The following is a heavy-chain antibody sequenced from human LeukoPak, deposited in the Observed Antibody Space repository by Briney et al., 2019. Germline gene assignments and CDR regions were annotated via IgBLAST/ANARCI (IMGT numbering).Heavy chain of an antibody. Sequence: GGSLRLSCAASGFTFSSYCMSWVRQAPGKGLEWVANIKQDGSKEYYVDSVKGRFTISRDNAKNSLYLQMNSLRVEDTAVYYCVREEYGDHMWWWGQGTPVTVSS. V-gene: IGHV3-7*01. CDR3: VREEYGDHMWW. CDR1: GFTFSSYC. J-gene: IGHJ4*02. CDR2: IKQDGSKE. D-gene: IGHD4-17*01.